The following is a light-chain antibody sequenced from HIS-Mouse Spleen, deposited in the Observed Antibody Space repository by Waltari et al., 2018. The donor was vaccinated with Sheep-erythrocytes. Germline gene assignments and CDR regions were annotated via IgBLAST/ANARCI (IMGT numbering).Light chain of an antibody. J-gene: IGKJ4*01. CDR2: DAS. CDR3: QQYDNLPLP. Sequence: DIQMTPSPSSLSASVGDRVTITCQASQDISNYLNWYQQKPGKAPKLLIYDASNLETGVPTRFSGSGSGTDFTFTISSLQPEDIATYYCQQYDNLPLPFGGGTKVEIK. V-gene: IGKV1-33*01. CDR1: QDISNY.